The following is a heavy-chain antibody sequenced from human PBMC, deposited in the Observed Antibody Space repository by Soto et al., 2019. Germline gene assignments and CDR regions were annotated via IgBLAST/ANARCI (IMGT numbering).Heavy chain of an antibody. CDR3: ARVKGSGYHNWFDP. V-gene: IGHV1-69*02. CDR2: IIPILGIA. CDR1: GGTFSSYT. Sequence: SVKVSCKASGGTFSSYTISWVRQAPGQGLEWMGRIIPILGIANYAQKLQGRVTMTTDTSTSTAYMELRSLRSDDTAVYYCARVKGSGYHNWFDPWGQGTLVTVSS. D-gene: IGHD3-22*01. J-gene: IGHJ5*02.